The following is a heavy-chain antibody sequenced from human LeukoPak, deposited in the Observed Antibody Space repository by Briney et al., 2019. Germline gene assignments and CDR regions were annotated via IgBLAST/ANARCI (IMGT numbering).Heavy chain of an antibody. Sequence: QPGGSLRLSCAASGFTFDGYGMYWVRQAPGKGLEWVSGITWNSDDMAYADSAKGRFTISRDNAKNCLYLQMNSLRVEDTALYYCTKVTDWRTGFDYWGQGTLVTVSS. CDR2: ITWNSDDM. J-gene: IGHJ4*02. D-gene: IGHD3-9*01. CDR3: TKVTDWRTGFDY. V-gene: IGHV3-9*01. CDR1: GFTFDGYG.